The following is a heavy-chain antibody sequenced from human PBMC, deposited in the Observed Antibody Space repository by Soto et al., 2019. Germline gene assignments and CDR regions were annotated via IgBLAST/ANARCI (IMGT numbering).Heavy chain of an antibody. D-gene: IGHD2-15*01. V-gene: IGHV1-69*01. J-gene: IGHJ6*02. Sequence: HVQLEQSGAEVKKPGSSLKVSCKATGGTFNKYAISWVRQAPGQGLEWMAGIIPVYGTPNYAQRFQDRVTSIPDESTTTAYMEVNSLTSEGTAIYFCSLVTAYGMDVWGPGTTVIVSS. CDR1: GGTFNKYA. CDR2: IIPVYGTP. CDR3: SLVTAYGMDV.